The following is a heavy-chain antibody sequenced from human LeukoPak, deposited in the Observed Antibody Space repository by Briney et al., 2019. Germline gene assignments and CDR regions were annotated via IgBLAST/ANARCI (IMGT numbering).Heavy chain of an antibody. Sequence: ASVKVSCKASGGTFSSYAISWTRQAPGQGLEWIGAIIPIFGATDYAQKFQGRVTITADESTSTAYMELSSLRSDNTAVYYCARGARAATLHTLDYWGLGTLVTVSS. CDR2: IIPIFGAT. D-gene: IGHD2-15*01. CDR1: GGTFSSYA. V-gene: IGHV1-69*01. J-gene: IGHJ4*02. CDR3: ARGARAATLHTLDY.